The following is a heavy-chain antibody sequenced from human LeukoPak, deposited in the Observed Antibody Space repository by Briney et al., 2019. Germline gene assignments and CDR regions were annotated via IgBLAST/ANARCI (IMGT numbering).Heavy chain of an antibody. CDR3: ARRYSGYTDY. CDR1: GGSISSGGYY. V-gene: IGHV4-61*08. Sequence: SETLSLTCTVSGGSISSGGYYWSWIRQPPGKGLEWIGYIYYSGSTNYNPSLKSRVTISVDTSKNQFSLNLNSVTAADTAVYYCARRYSGYTDYWGQGTLVTVSS. CDR2: IYYSGST. J-gene: IGHJ4*02. D-gene: IGHD5-12*01.